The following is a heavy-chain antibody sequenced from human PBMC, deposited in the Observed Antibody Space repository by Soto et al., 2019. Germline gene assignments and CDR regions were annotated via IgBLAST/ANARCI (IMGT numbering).Heavy chain of an antibody. CDR2: INHSGST. CDR3: ARAMVRLNWFDP. CDR1: GGSFSGYY. J-gene: IGHJ5*02. Sequence: QVQLQQWGAGLLKPSETLSLTCAVYGGSFSGYYWSWIRQPPGKGLEWIGEINHSGSTNYNPSLKSRVTISVDTSKNQFSLKLSSVTAADTAVYYCARAMVRLNWFDPWGQGTLVTVSS. V-gene: IGHV4-34*01. D-gene: IGHD3-10*01.